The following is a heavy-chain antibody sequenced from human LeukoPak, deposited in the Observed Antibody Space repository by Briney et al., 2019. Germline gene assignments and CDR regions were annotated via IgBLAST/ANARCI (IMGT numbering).Heavy chain of an antibody. V-gene: IGHV3-7*03. D-gene: IGHD3-22*01. CDR2: IQKDESKT. CDR3: AKDQGYYDSSGYYLTPYFDY. J-gene: IGHJ4*02. CDR1: GFVISNYW. Sequence: GGSLRLSCAASGFVISNYWMSWVRQAPGKGLEWVANIQKDESKTYYVDSVKGRFTIFRDNAKNSLYLQMNSLGAEDTAVYYCAKDQGYYDSSGYYLTPYFDYWGQGTLVTVSS.